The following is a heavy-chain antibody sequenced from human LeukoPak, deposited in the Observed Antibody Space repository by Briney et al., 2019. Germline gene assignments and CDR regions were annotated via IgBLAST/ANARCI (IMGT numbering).Heavy chain of an antibody. V-gene: IGHV3-49*04. D-gene: IGHD2-15*01. CDR2: IRSTAYGGTP. CDR1: GXTFGDYA. J-gene: IGHJ4*02. CDR3: AHSTSGYCSGGSCAFHY. Sequence: GGSLRLSCTASGXTFGDYAMSWVRQAPGKGLEWVRFIRSTAYGGTPEYAASVKGRFTISRDDSKGIAYLLMNSLRTEDTGIYYCAHSTSGYCSGGSCAFHYWGQGTLVTVSS.